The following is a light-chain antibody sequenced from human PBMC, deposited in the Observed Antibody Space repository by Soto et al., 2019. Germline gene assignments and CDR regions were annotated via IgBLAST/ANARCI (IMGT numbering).Light chain of an antibody. Sequence: ETVLTQSPATLSLSPGERATLSCRASQSVDGLLAWYQQKSGQAPRLLIYDTSKRATGIPGRFSGSGSGTAFIPPISRPNPEFLAFYFGQRGGNWPLPFGKGTRL. CDR1: QSVDGL. CDR2: DTS. CDR3: QRGGNWPLP. V-gene: IGKV3-11*01. J-gene: IGKJ5*01.